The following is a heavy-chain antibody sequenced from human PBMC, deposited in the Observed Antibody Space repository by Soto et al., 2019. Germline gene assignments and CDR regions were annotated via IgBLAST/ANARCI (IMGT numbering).Heavy chain of an antibody. D-gene: IGHD6-13*01. CDR2: ISSGSGSI. CDR1: GFSFDSFS. V-gene: IGHV3-48*04. J-gene: IGHJ4*02. Sequence: EVQLVESGGGLVQPGGSLRLSCAASGFSFDSFSMDWVRQAPGKGLEWVSYISSGSGSIYYADSVKGRFTISSDNAKNSLSLQMNSLRAEDTAVYYCAKLTGGSSWHPLDSWGQGTLVTVSS. CDR3: AKLTGGSSWHPLDS.